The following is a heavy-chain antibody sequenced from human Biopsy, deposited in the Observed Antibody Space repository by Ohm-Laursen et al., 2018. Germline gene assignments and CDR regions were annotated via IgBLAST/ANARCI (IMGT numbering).Heavy chain of an antibody. V-gene: IGHV1-18*01. CDR1: GYTFISYS. CDR3: ARGEVTFGELIVSLDS. Sequence: ASVKVSCKTSGYTFISYSINWVRQAPGQGLEWMGWIRPLNGDTKYGQKFQDRVTMTTATSTSTVYMELTSLRSDDTAVYYCARGEVTFGELIVSLDSWGQGTLVTVSS. CDR2: IRPLNGDT. J-gene: IGHJ4*02. D-gene: IGHD3-16*02.